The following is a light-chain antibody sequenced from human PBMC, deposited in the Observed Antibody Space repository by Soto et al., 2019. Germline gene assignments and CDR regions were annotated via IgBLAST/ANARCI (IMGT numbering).Light chain of an antibody. CDR3: QQYGSLIT. V-gene: IGKV3-20*01. Sequence: EIVLTQSPGTLSLSPGERATLSCRASQSVDSNYLAWFQQKPGQAPRLLIYVASSRATGIPDRFSGSGSGTDFTLTISRLEPEDFAVYYCQQYGSLITFGQGKRLEIK. CDR1: QSVDSNY. CDR2: VAS. J-gene: IGKJ5*01.